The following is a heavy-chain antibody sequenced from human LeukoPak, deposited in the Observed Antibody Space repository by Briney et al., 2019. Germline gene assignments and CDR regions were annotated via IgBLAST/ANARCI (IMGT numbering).Heavy chain of an antibody. CDR1: GFTFDDYG. CDR3: ARDSKVVTATPPDY. Sequence: PGGSLRLSCAASGFTFDDYGMSWVRQAPGKGLEWVSGINWSGGSTGYADSVKGRFTISRDNAKNSLYLQMNSLRAEDTALYYCARDSKVVTATPPDYWGQGTLVTVSS. V-gene: IGHV3-20*04. CDR2: INWSGGST. J-gene: IGHJ4*02. D-gene: IGHD2-21*02.